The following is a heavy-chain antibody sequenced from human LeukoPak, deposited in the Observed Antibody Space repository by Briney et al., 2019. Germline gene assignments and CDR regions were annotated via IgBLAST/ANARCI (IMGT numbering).Heavy chain of an antibody. Sequence: GGSLRHSCAASGFTFSSYAMTWVRQAPGKGLEWVSAITGGGDTTYYADSVKGRFTISRDNSKNTLYLQMNNLRAEDTAIYYCAKAANYDILTGYYLDYWGQGTLVTVSS. V-gene: IGHV3-23*01. D-gene: IGHD3-9*01. CDR3: AKAANYDILTGYYLDY. CDR2: ITGGGDTT. CDR1: GFTFSSYA. J-gene: IGHJ4*02.